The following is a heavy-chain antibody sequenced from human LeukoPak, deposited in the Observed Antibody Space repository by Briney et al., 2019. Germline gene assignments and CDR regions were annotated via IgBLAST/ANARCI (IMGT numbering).Heavy chain of an antibody. J-gene: IGHJ4*02. CDR1: GFTFSSYG. CDR2: ISYDGSNK. Sequence: QSGGSLRLSCAASGFTFSSYGMHWVRQAPGKGLEWVAVISYDGSNKYYADSVKGRFTISRDNSKNTLYLQMNSLRAEDTAVYYCARDNWLVGSITSLDYWGQGTLVTVSS. D-gene: IGHD1-26*01. CDR3: ARDNWLVGSITSLDY. V-gene: IGHV3-30*03.